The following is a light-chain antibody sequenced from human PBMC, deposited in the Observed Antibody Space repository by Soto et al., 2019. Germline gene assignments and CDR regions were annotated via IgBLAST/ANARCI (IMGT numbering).Light chain of an antibody. CDR1: SGHSANV. CDR2: LEHGGSY. V-gene: IGLV4-60*03. CDR3: ETWDSDTRAI. J-gene: IGLJ2*01. Sequence: QLVLTQSSSASASLGSSVKLTCTLRSGHSANVIAWHQQQPTKAPRYLMRLEHGGSYSKGSGVPDRFSGSSSGADRFLTISDLQSEDEAYYYCETWDSDTRAIFGGGTKLTVL.